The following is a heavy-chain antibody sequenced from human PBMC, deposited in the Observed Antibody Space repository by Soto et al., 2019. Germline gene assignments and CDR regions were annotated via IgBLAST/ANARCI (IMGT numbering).Heavy chain of an antibody. J-gene: IGHJ6*02. V-gene: IGHV1-46*01. D-gene: IGHD2-21*01. CDR1: GYTFTSYY. Sequence: EASVNVSFKASGYTFTSYYMHWVRQAPGQGLEWMGIINPSGGSTSYAQKFQGRVTITRDTSTSTVYMELSSLRSEDTAVYYCAWTALALVERMDVGGQWTTVTVSS. CDR2: INPSGGST. CDR3: AWTALALVERMDV.